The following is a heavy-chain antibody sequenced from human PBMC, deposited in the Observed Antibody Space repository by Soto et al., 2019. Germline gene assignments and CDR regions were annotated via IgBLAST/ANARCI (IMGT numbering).Heavy chain of an antibody. CDR3: ARRIYCSGGSCYRDAFDI. J-gene: IGHJ3*02. D-gene: IGHD2-15*01. CDR1: GGSFARYW. Sequence: GESLRISCRGAGGSFARYWIGWVRQMPGKGLEWMGIIYPGDSDTRYSPSFQGQVTISADKSISTAYLQWSSLKASDTAMYYCARRIYCSGGSCYRDAFDIWGQGTMVTVPS. CDR2: IYPGDSDT. V-gene: IGHV5-51*01.